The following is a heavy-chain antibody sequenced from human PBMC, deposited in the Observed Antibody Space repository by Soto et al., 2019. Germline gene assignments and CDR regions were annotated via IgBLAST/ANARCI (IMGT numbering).Heavy chain of an antibody. CDR2: INHSGST. Sequence: QVQLQQWGAGLLKPSETLSLTCAVYGGSFSGYYWSWIRQPPGKGLEWIGEINHSGSTNYNPSLKIRVTISVDTPKNQFSLKLSSVTAADTAVYYCARSGQQQLVLVGFDYWGQGTLVTVSS. CDR3: ARSGQQQLVLVGFDY. D-gene: IGHD6-13*01. V-gene: IGHV4-34*01. J-gene: IGHJ4*02. CDR1: GGSFSGYY.